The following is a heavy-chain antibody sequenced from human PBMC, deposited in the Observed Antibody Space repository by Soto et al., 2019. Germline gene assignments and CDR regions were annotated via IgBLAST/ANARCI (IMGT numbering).Heavy chain of an antibody. CDR3: ARSSHHYYYYYGMDV. CDR2: IYPGDSDT. CDR1: GYSFTSYW. Sequence: GESLKISCKGSGYSFTSYWIGWVRQMPGKGLEWMGIIYPGDSDTRYSPSFQGQVTISADKSISTAYLQWSSLKASDTAMYYCARSSHHYYYYYGMDVWGQGTTVTVSS. V-gene: IGHV5-51*01. J-gene: IGHJ6*02.